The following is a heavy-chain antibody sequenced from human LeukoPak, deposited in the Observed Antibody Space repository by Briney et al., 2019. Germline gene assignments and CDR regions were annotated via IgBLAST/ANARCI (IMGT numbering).Heavy chain of an antibody. CDR1: GFTFSSYG. J-gene: IGHJ6*03. D-gene: IGHD3-10*01. CDR2: IPYDGSNK. V-gene: IGHV3-30*18. Sequence: GRSLRLSCAASGFTFSSYGMHWVRQAPGKGLEWVAVIPYDGSNKYYADSVKGRFTISRDNSKNTLYLQMNSLRAEDTAVYYCAKDSAFYYIDVWGKGTTVIISS. CDR3: AKDSAFYYIDV.